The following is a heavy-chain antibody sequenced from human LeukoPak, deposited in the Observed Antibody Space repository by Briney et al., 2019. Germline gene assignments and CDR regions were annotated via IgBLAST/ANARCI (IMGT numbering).Heavy chain of an antibody. CDR1: GGSISSYY. D-gene: IGHD6-19*01. Sequence: SSETLSLTCTVSGGSISSYYWSWIRQPPGKGLEWIGYIYYSGSTNYNPSLKSRVTISVDTSKNQFSLKLSSVTAADTAVYYCGGAAYSSGWYETYYYYYMDVWGKGTTVTVSS. CDR3: GGAAYSSGWYETYYYYYMDV. CDR2: IYYSGST. J-gene: IGHJ6*03. V-gene: IGHV4-59*01.